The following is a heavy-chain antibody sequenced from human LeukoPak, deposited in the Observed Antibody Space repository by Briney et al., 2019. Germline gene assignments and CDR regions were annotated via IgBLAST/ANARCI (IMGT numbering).Heavy chain of an antibody. CDR3: ARGGHVRVYDSRAYYGHE. CDR2: INPSRGST. J-gene: IGHJ4*02. V-gene: IGHV1-46*01. CDR1: GYTFTSYY. D-gene: IGHD3-22*01. Sequence: ASVKVSCKASGYTFTSYYMYWVRQAPGQGLEWMGIINPSRGSTNYAQKFQGRVTMARDMSTSTVYMELSSLRSEDTAVYYCARGGHVRVYDSRAYYGHEWSQGTLVTVSS.